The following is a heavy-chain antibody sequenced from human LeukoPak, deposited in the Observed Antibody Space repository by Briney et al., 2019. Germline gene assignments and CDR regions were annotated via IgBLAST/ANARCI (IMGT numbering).Heavy chain of an antibody. V-gene: IGHV5-51*01. D-gene: IGHD6-19*01. J-gene: IGHJ4*02. Sequence: GASLMICCMGSGYSITSYWNGCVRQMPGKSVEWMGIIYPGNSDTYYSPSFQGQVTISADKSISTAFLQWSSLKASDAAMYYCARLRGSSGWVDYWGQGTLVTVSS. CDR3: ARLRGSSGWVDY. CDR1: GYSITSYW. CDR2: IYPGNSDT.